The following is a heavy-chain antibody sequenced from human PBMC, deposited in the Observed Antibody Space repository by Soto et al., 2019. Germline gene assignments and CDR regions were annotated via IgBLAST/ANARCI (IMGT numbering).Heavy chain of an antibody. CDR2: IIPNFGVP. CDR3: ATPARDFYGPFYQHSGLDV. CDR1: GGPFRGYG. J-gene: IGHJ6*02. Sequence: QVQLVQSGPEVKKTGSSMKVSCKASGGPFRGYGLNWVRQAPGQGLEWIGGIIPNFGVPNYAQKFQGRVSITADEVTSTVYMELKGLRSEDTAVYYCATPARDFYGPFYQHSGLDVWGQGTRLTVSS. D-gene: IGHD3-16*01. V-gene: IGHV1-69*01.